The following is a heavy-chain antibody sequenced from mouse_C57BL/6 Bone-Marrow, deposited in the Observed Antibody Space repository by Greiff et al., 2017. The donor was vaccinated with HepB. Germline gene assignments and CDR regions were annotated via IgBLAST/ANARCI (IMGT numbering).Heavy chain of an antibody. CDR2: ISSGSSTI. J-gene: IGHJ2*01. V-gene: IGHV5-17*01. CDR1: GFTFSDYG. CDR3: ARSFYYGSRDYFDY. D-gene: IGHD1-1*01. Sequence: EVKLVESGGGLVKPGGSLKLSCAASGFTFSDYGMYWVRQAPEKGLEWVAYISSGSSTIYYADTVKGRFTISRDNAKNTLFLQMTSLRSEDTAMYYCARSFYYGSRDYFDYWGQGTTLTVSS.